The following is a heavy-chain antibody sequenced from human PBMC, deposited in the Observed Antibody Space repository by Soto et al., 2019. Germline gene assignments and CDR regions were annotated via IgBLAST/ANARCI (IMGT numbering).Heavy chain of an antibody. CDR1: GYSFTSYW. V-gene: IGHV5-51*01. D-gene: IGHD3-10*01. CDR2: IYPGDSDT. Sequence: GESLKISCKGSGYSFTSYWIGWVRQMPGKGLEWMWIIYPGDSDTRYSPSFQGQVTISADKSISTAYLQWRSLKASDTAMYYCARCRMYGSDAFDIWGQGTMVTVPS. CDR3: ARCRMYGSDAFDI. J-gene: IGHJ3*02.